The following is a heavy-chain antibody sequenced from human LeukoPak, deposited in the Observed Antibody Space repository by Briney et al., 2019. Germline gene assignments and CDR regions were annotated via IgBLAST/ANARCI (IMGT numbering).Heavy chain of an antibody. CDR2: IYYTGST. CDR3: ARGGFRNDY. V-gene: IGHV4-59*08. D-gene: IGHD3-16*01. CDR1: GGFINSYY. Sequence: SETLSLTCAVSGGFINSYYWSWIRQPPGKGLEWIGYIYYTGSTNYNPSLKSRVTISVDTSKNQFSLKLSSVTAADTAVYYCARGGFRNDYWGQGTLVTVSS. J-gene: IGHJ4*02.